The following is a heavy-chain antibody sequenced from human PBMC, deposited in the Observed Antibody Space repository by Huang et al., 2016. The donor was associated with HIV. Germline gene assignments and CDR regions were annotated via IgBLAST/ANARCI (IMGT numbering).Heavy chain of an antibody. Sequence: QVQLQESGPGLVKPSETLSLTYTVSGGSSSTHYWSWIRQPPGKGLAWIGSIDYGGSNNYSPSLKSRVTILLDTSKNHVSLSVNSVTAADTAMYYCARDHHDFWRGYRRMYFFDHWGQGTLVTVSS. CDR3: ARDHHDFWRGYRRMYFFDH. CDR2: IDYGGSN. CDR1: GGSSSTHY. D-gene: IGHD3-3*01. J-gene: IGHJ4*02. V-gene: IGHV4-59*11.